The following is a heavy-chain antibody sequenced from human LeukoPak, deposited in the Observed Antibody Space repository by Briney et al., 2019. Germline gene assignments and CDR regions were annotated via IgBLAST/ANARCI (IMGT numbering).Heavy chain of an antibody. D-gene: IGHD2-8*01. CDR1: GYTFTSYD. CDR3: ASCHCTNGVCYGECEYFQH. J-gene: IGHJ1*01. V-gene: IGHV1-8*01. CDR2: MNPNSGNT. Sequence: ASVKVSCKASGYTFTSYDINWVRQAPGQGLEWMGWMNPNSGNTGYAQKFQGRVTMTTDTSTSTAYMELRSLRSDDTAVYYCASCHCTNGVCYGECEYFQHWGQGTLVTVSS.